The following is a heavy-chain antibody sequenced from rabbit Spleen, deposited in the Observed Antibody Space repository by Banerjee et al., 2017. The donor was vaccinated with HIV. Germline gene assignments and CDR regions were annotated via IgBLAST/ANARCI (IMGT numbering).Heavy chain of an antibody. D-gene: IGHD1-1*01. J-gene: IGHJ4*01. V-gene: IGHV1S45*01. CDR2: INIVTGKS. CDR1: GVSLNDKDE. CDR3: ARDLVAVIGWNFNL. Sequence: QEQLEESGGGLVRPEGSLTLTCKASGVSLNDKDEMFWVRQAPGKGLEWIAFINIVTGKSVSPSWSTGRFTMSRASSTTVSLRIASLTAAATATFFCARDLVAVIGWNFNLWGPGTLVTVS.